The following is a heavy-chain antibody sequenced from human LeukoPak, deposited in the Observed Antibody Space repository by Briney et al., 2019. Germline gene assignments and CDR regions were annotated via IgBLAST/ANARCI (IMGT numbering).Heavy chain of an antibody. V-gene: IGHV1-2*02. CDR1: GNIFTGYY. CDR2: INPNNGGA. D-gene: IGHD6-13*01. CDR3: ARAGAAAVPDWYCDL. J-gene: IGHJ2*01. Sequence: ASVKVSCKSSGNIFTGYYIHWVRQAPGRGLEWMGWINPNNGGANFAQKLQGRVTFTRASSISTVYMDLSRLRSDDTAVYYFARAGAAAVPDWYCDLWGGGTLVTVSS.